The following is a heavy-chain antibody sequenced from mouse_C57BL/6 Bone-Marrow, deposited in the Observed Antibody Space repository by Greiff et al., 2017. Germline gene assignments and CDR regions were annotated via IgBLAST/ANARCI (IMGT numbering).Heavy chain of an antibody. D-gene: IGHD1-1*01. V-gene: IGHV1-81*01. J-gene: IGHJ3*01. Sequence: VQLVESGAELARPGASVKLSCKASGYTFTSYGISWVKQRTGQGLEWIGEIYPRSGNTYYNEKFKGKATLTADKSSSTAYMELRSLTSEDSAVYFCARVGIYYYGSSYRGFAYWGQGTLVTVSA. CDR1: GYTFTSYG. CDR3: ARVGIYYYGSSYRGFAY. CDR2: IYPRSGNT.